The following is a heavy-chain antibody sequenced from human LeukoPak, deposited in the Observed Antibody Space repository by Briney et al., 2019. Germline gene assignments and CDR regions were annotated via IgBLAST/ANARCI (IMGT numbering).Heavy chain of an antibody. J-gene: IGHJ4*02. D-gene: IGHD2-21*02. CDR1: GFTFSSYW. Sequence: PGVSLRLSCAASGFTFSSYWMHWVRQAPGKGLVWVSRISSDGSTVYADFVKGRFTISRDNAKNTLYLQMNSLREEDTAVYYCVGSTVWPGYWGQGTLVTVSS. V-gene: IGHV3-74*01. CDR3: VGSTVWPGY. CDR2: ISSDGST.